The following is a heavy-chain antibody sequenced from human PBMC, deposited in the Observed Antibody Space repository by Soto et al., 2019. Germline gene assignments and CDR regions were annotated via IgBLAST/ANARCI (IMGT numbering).Heavy chain of an antibody. V-gene: IGHV3-23*01. CDR1: GFTCSRYA. Sequence: EVQLLESGGGLVQPGGSLRLSCAASGFTCSRYAMSWVRKSPAKGLEWVSAISGSGGSTYYSDSVKGRFTISRDNSKNTLYLQMNSRRADDTAVYYCAKMGSTLYYFAYCGRGTLVTVAS. D-gene: IGHD3-10*01. J-gene: IGHJ4*02. CDR3: AKMGSTLYYFAY. CDR2: ISGSGGST.